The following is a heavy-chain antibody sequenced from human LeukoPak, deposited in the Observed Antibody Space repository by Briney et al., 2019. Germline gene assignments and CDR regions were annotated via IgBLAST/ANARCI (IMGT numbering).Heavy chain of an antibody. J-gene: IGHJ4*02. D-gene: IGHD3-10*01. CDR1: GGTFSSYA. V-gene: IGHV1-8*02. CDR2: MNPISGNT. CDR3: ARAPGFGELSDY. Sequence: ASVKVSCKASGGTFSSYAISWVRQAPGQGLEWMGWMNPISGNTGHAQKFQGRVTMTRDTSISTAYMELRSLRSDDTAVYYCARAPGFGELSDYWGQGTLVTVSS.